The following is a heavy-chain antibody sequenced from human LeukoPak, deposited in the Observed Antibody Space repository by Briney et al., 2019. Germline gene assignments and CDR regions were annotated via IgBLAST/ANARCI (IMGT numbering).Heavy chain of an antibody. J-gene: IGHJ6*02. D-gene: IGHD5-12*01. V-gene: IGHV6-1*01. Sequence: SQTLSLTCAISGDSVSSNSAAWHWIRQSPSRGLEWLGRTYYRSKWYNDYAVSVKSRITINPDTSKNQFSLQLNSVTPEDTAVYYCARDRLSYYYGMDVWGQGTTVTVSS. CDR1: GDSVSSNSAA. CDR3: ARDRLSYYYGMDV. CDR2: TYYRSKWYN.